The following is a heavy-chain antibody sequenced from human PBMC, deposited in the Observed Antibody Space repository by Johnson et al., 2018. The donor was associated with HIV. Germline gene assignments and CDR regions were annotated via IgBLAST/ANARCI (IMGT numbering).Heavy chain of an antibody. Sequence: QEQLVESGGGVVQPGRSLRLSCAASGFTFSSYGMHWVRQAPGKGLEWVAVISYDGSNKYYADSVKGRFTISRDKSKNTLYLQMNSLRAEDTAVYYCAKGDTVVGAKYAFDFWGQGTMVTVSS. J-gene: IGHJ3*01. CDR2: ISYDGSNK. CDR1: GFTFSSYG. CDR3: AKGDTVVGAKYAFDF. D-gene: IGHD1-26*01. V-gene: IGHV3-30*18.